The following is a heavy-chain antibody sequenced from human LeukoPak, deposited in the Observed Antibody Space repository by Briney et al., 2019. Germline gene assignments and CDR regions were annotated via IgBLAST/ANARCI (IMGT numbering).Heavy chain of an antibody. Sequence: GGSLRLSCAASGFTVSSNYMSWVRQAPGKGLEWVSVIYSGGSTYYADSVKGRFTISRDNSKNTLYLQMNSLRAEDTAVYYCATASGSYGGYFDYWGQGTLVTVSS. D-gene: IGHD1-26*01. CDR1: GFTVSSNY. V-gene: IGHV3-53*01. CDR2: IYSGGST. J-gene: IGHJ4*02. CDR3: ATASGSYGGYFDY.